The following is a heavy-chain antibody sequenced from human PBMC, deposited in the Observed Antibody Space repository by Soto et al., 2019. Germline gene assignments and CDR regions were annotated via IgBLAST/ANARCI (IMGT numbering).Heavy chain of an antibody. D-gene: IGHD6-13*01. V-gene: IGHV3-30*18. Sequence: QVQLVESGGGVVQPGRSLRLSCAASGFTFSSYGMHWVRQAPGKGLEWVAVISYDGSNKYYADSVKGRFTISRDNSKKTLYLQMNSLRAEDTAVYYCAKAEQQLPDGMDVWGQGTTVSVSS. CDR2: ISYDGSNK. CDR3: AKAEQQLPDGMDV. CDR1: GFTFSSYG. J-gene: IGHJ6*02.